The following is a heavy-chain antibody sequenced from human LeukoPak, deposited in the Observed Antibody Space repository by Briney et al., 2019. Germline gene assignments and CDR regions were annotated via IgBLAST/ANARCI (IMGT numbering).Heavy chain of an antibody. D-gene: IGHD3-22*01. CDR1: GFTFSSYT. CDR2: IDSSSRYT. J-gene: IGHJ5*02. Sequence: GGSLRLSCAASGFTFSSYTMNWVRQAPGKGLEWVSSIDSSSRYTYYADSVKGRFTISRDNAKNTLYLQMNSLRVEDTSVYYCARDYYMGIVDQWGQGTRVTVSS. V-gene: IGHV3-21*01. CDR3: ARDYYMGIVDQ.